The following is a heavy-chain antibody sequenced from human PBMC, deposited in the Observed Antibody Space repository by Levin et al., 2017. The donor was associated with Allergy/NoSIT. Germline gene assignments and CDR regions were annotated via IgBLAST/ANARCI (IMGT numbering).Heavy chain of an antibody. V-gene: IGHV3-74*01. Sequence: GGSLRLSCAASGFTFSTYWMHWVRQAPGRGLVWLSRIKNDGSFTNYADSVKGRFTISRDNAKNTLYLQMNSLRAEDTAVYYCARDLCSGDCYSGGNGLDVWGQGTTVTVSS. D-gene: IGHD2-21*02. CDR3: ARDLCSGDCYSGGNGLDV. CDR2: IKNDGSFT. J-gene: IGHJ6*02. CDR1: GFTFSTYW.